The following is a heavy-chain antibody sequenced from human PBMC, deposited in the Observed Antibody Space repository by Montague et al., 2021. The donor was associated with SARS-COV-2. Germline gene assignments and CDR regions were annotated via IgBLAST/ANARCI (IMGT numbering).Heavy chain of an antibody. CDR2: INDSEST. CDR3: ARDGNRWLALGY. V-gene: IGHV4-59*01. CDR1: GLSISSSY. J-gene: IGHJ4*02. D-gene: IGHD2-15*01. Sequence: SETLSLTCTVSGLSISSSYWSWIRQAPGKGLEWIGYINDSESTNXXPSLQSRVTISVDTSKNQFSLKLSSMTTADTAVYYCARDGNRWLALGYWGQGTLVTVSS.